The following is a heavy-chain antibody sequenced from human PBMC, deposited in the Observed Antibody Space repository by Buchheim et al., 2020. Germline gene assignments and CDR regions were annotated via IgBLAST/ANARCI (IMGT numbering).Heavy chain of an antibody. V-gene: IGHV4-34*01. Sequence: QVQLQQWGAGLLKPSETLSLTCAVYGGSFSGYYWSWIRQPPGKGLEWIGEINHSGSTNYNPSLKSRVTISVDTSKNQFSLKLSSVTAADTAVYYCARAGRSYRFLEWLLPFFYWGQGTL. D-gene: IGHD3-3*01. CDR1: GGSFSGYY. J-gene: IGHJ4*02. CDR3: ARAGRSYRFLEWLLPFFY. CDR2: INHSGST.